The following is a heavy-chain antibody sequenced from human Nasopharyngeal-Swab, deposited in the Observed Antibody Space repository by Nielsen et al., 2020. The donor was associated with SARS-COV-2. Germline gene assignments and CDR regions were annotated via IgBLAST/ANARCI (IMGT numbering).Heavy chain of an antibody. Sequence: SETLSLTCAVYGGSFSGYHWSWIRQPPGKGLEWIGEIHHSGSTNYNPSLKSRVTISLDTSKNQFSLKLSSVTAVDTAVYYCARDHYYDSSSYYPFHKRYYYGMDVWGQGTTVTVSS. D-gene: IGHD3-22*01. CDR2: IHHSGST. CDR1: GGSFSGYH. V-gene: IGHV4-34*01. J-gene: IGHJ6*02. CDR3: ARDHYYDSSSYYPFHKRYYYGMDV.